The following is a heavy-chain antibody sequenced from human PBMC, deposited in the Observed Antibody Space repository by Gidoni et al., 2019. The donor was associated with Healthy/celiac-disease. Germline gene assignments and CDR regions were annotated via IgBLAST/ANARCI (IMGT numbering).Heavy chain of an antibody. CDR1: GFTFSSYA. Sequence: QVQLVESGGGVVQPGRSLRLSCAASGFTFSSYAMHWVRQAPGKGLEWVAVISYDGSNKYYADSVKGRFTISRDNSKNTLYLQMNSLRAEDTAVYYCARDSSIAARQGAFDIWGQGTMVTVSS. V-gene: IGHV3-30-3*01. CDR2: ISYDGSNK. CDR3: ARDSSIAARQGAFDI. D-gene: IGHD6-6*01. J-gene: IGHJ3*02.